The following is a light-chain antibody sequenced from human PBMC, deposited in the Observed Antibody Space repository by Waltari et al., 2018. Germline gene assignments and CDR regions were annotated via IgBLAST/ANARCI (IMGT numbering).Light chain of an antibody. J-gene: IGKJ1*01. V-gene: IGKV3-20*01. CDR3: QQYGSSPPT. CDR1: QSVSSSY. Sequence: EIVLTQSPGTLSLSPGERGTLSCRATQSVSSSYLAWYQQKPGQAPRLLIYLASSRATGIPDRFSGSGFGTDFTLTISRLEPEDFAVYYCQQYGSSPPTFGQGTKVEVK. CDR2: LAS.